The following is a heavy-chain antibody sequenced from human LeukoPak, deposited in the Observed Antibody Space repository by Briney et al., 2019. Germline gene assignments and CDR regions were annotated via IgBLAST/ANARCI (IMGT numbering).Heavy chain of an antibody. D-gene: IGHD3-10*01. J-gene: IGHJ5*02. Sequence: PGGSLRLSCAASGFTFSSYAMHWVRQAPGKGLEWVAFISYDGSNKYYADSVKGRFTISRDNSKNTLYLQMNSLRAEDTAVYYCARDSLWFGEATFDPWGQGTLVTVSS. CDR1: GFTFSSYA. V-gene: IGHV3-30*04. CDR3: ARDSLWFGEATFDP. CDR2: ISYDGSNK.